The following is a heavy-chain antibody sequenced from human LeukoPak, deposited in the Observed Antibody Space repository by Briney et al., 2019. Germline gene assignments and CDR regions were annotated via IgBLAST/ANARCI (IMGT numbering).Heavy chain of an antibody. CDR2: IYYSGST. CDR3: ARKLAYYDFWSGYSYDAFDI. CDR1: GGSISSYY. Sequence: SETLSLTCTVSGGSISSYYWSWIRQPPGEGLEWIGYIYYSGSTSYNPSLKSRVTISVDTSKNQFSLKLSSVTAADTAVYYCARKLAYYDFWSGYSYDAFDIWGQGTMVTVSS. J-gene: IGHJ3*02. V-gene: IGHV4-59*01. D-gene: IGHD3-3*01.